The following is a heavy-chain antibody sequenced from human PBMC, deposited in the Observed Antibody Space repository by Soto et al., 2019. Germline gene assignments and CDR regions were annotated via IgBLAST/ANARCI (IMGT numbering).Heavy chain of an antibody. Sequence: SETLSLTCTVSGGSISSYYWSWIRQPPGKGLEWIGYIYYSGSTKYNPSLRSRVTISVDTSKNQFSLKLTSVAAADTAVYYCARSGSGSGWLGGQGTLVTVSS. D-gene: IGHD6-19*01. CDR2: IYYSGST. CDR1: GGSISSYY. CDR3: ARSGSGSGWL. J-gene: IGHJ4*02. V-gene: IGHV4-59*01.